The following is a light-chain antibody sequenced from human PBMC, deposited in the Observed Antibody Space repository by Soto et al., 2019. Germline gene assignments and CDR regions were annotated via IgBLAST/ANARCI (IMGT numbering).Light chain of an antibody. CDR1: QDISNY. CDR3: QQVNVYPLP. J-gene: IGKJ4*01. CDR2: DAS. Sequence: DIQMTQSPSSLSASVGDRVTITCQASQDISNYLNWYQQKPGKAPKLLIYDASNLETGVPSRFSGSGSGTEFTLTISSLQPDDFATYYCQQVNVYPLPFGGGTKVAIK. V-gene: IGKV1-33*01.